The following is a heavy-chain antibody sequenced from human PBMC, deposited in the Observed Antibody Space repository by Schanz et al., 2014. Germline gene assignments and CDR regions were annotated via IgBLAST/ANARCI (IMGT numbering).Heavy chain of an antibody. CDR2: IKNNADGRTA. Sequence: VEESGGGLVKPGGSLRLSRAASGFPFSNAYMALLRQVPGKGLEWVGHIKNNADGRTAHYAAPVKGRFTISRDDSKSAVYLQMICLRTEGTTFYYCSALPGYCYDSGGDPGVDPWGPGTLVTVSS. V-gene: IGHV3-15*01. CDR1: GFPFSNAY. D-gene: IGHD3-10*01. J-gene: IGHJ5*02. CDR3: SALPGYCYDSGGDPGVDP.